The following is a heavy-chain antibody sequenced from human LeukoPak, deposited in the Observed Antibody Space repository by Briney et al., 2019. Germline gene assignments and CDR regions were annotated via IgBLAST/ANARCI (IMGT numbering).Heavy chain of an antibody. D-gene: IGHD1-26*01. Sequence: SETLSLTCTVSGGSITSYYWGWVRQPAGKGLEWIGRIYTTGRTDHHPSLNSRLTMSVDTSKNQFSLNLSSVTAADTAVYYCARVGYIGSSWLLDYWGQGALVIVSS. CDR2: IYTTGRT. V-gene: IGHV4-4*07. CDR3: ARVGYIGSSWLLDY. J-gene: IGHJ4*02. CDR1: GGSITSYY.